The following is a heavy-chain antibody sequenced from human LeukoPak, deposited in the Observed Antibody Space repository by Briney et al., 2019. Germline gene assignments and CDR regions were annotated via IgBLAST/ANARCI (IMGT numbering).Heavy chain of an antibody. CDR2: IIPIFGTA. D-gene: IGHD3-22*01. CDR3: ARDFANYYDSSRLDY. CDR1: GGTFSNYA. Sequence: SVKVSCKASGGTFSNYAISWVRQAPGQGLEWMGRIIPIFGTANYAQKFQGRVTITTDESTSTAYMELSSLRSEDTAVYYCARDFANYYDSSRLDYWGQGTLVTVSS. V-gene: IGHV1-69*05. J-gene: IGHJ4*02.